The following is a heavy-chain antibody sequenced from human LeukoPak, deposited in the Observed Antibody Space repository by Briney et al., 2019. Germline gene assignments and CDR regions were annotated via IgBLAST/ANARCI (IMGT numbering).Heavy chain of an antibody. D-gene: IGHD2-2*01. J-gene: IGHJ4*02. Sequence: NSSETLSLTCAVYGGSFSGYYWSWIRQPPGKGLEWIGEINHSGSTNYNPSLKSRVTISVDTSKNQFSLKLSSVTAADTAVYYCAALDCSSTSCRPHLLYNWGQGTLVTVSS. CDR2: INHSGST. CDR1: GGSFSGYY. CDR3: AALDCSSTSCRPHLLYN. V-gene: IGHV4-34*01.